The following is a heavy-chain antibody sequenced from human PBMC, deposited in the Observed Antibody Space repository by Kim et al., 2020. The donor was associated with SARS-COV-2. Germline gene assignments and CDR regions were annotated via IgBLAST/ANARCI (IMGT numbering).Heavy chain of an antibody. V-gene: IGHV4-39*01. CDR1: GGSISSSSYY. CDR3: ASPGGASWWDEENY. CDR2: IYYSGST. J-gene: IGHJ4*02. D-gene: IGHD2-15*01. Sequence: SETLSLTCTVSGGSISSSSYYWGWIRQPPGKGLEWIGNIYYSGSTYYNPSLKSRVTISVDTSKNQFSLKLSSVTAADTAVYYCASPGGASWWDEENYWGQGTLVTVSS.